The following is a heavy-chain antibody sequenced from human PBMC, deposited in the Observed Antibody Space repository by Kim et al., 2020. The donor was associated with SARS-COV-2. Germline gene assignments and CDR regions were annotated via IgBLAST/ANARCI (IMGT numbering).Heavy chain of an antibody. CDR1: GFTFSDYY. D-gene: IGHD3-3*01. J-gene: IGHJ5*02. Sequence: GGSLRLSCAASGFTFSDYYMSWIRQAPGKGLEWVSYISSSSSYTKYADSVKGRFTISRDNAKNSLYLQMNSLRAEDTAVYYCARLLENYDFWSGSQGGWFEPWGQGTLVTVSS. CDR3: ARLLENYDFWSGSQGGWFEP. CDR2: ISSSSSYT. V-gene: IGHV3-11*06.